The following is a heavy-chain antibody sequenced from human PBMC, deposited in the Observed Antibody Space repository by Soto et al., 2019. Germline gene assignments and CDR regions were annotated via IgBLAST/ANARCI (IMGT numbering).Heavy chain of an antibody. J-gene: IGHJ4*02. D-gene: IGHD2-2*03. CDR1: GYDFTNYW. V-gene: IGHV5-51*01. CDR3: ARHFFCGFCSSDVCYIYGH. CDR2: IFPRDSTV. Sequence: PGESLKISCKGSGYDFTNYWTAWVRQMPGKGLEWMGIIFPRDSTVRYSPSFEGQVTISADESISAAYLQWSILEASDTAIYYCARHFFCGFCSSDVCYIYGHCGQGSLVAVPS.